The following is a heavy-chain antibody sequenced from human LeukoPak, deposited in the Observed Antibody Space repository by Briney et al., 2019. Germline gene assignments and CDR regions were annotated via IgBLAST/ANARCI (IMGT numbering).Heavy chain of an antibody. J-gene: IGHJ4*02. Sequence: GASVKVSCKASGDTFIPYTFSWVRQAPGQRLEWIGRIIPSLDVANYAQKFQGRVTLSVDRDTATTYMEVTSLRSEDTAIYYCARDHCTPGTCLGGHWGQGTLVTVSS. CDR2: IIPSLDVA. CDR1: GDTFIPYT. CDR3: ARDHCTPGTCLGGH. D-gene: IGHD2-15*01. V-gene: IGHV1-69*04.